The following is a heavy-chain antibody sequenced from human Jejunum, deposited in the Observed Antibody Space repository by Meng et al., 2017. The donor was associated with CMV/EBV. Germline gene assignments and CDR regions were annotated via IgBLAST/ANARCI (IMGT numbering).Heavy chain of an antibody. D-gene: IGHD3-16*01. CDR3: AKDRDSHGGIFDS. V-gene: IGHV4-59*02. CDR1: GGSVSSYS. J-gene: IGHJ4*02. Sequence: ASGGSVSSYSWSWIRQSPGKGLEWIGYLFYNGNTNYSPSLRGRATISVGSSNNQFSLTLTSVTAADTAVYYCAKDRDSHGGIFDSWGQGTLVTVSS. CDR2: LFYNGNT.